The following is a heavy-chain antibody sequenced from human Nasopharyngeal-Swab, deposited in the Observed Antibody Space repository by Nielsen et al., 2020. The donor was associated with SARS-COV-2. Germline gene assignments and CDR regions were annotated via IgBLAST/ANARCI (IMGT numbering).Heavy chain of an antibody. CDR3: ARRSSSWSVWFDP. CDR2: IYHSGST. V-gene: IGHV4-39*01. Sequence: SETLSLTCTVSGGSISSGGYYWSWIRQPPGKGLEWIGSIYHSGSTYYNPSLKSRVTISVDTSKNQFSLKLSSVTAADTAVYYCARRSSSWSVWFDPWGQGTLVTVSS. D-gene: IGHD6-13*01. J-gene: IGHJ5*02. CDR1: GGSISSGGYY.